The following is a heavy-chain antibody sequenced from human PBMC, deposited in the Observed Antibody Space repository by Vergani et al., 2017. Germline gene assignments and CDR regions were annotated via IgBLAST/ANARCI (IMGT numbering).Heavy chain of an antibody. J-gene: IGHJ3*02. D-gene: IGHD3-22*01. CDR2: ISGNGGST. V-gene: IGHV3-23*04. CDR1: GFTFSSYA. CDR3: AKRYDSSGYYYEGSDAFDI. Sequence: VQLVESGGGLVKPGGSLRLSCAASGFTFSSYAMSWVRQAPGKGLEWVSAISGNGGSTYYADSVKGRFTISRDNSKNTLYLQMNSLRAEDTAVYYCAKRYDSSGYYYEGSDAFDIWGQGTMVTVSS.